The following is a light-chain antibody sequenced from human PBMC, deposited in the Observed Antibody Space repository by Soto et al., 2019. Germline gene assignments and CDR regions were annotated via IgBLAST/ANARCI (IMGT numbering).Light chain of an antibody. CDR1: GSDIGAYNF. CDR3: YSYAGDSNPYV. J-gene: IGLJ1*01. CDR2: GVT. V-gene: IGLV2-8*01. Sequence: QSALAQPPSASGSPGQSVTISCTGSGSDIGAYNFVSWYQQHPGKAPKLMIFGVTERPSGVPDRFSGSKSGNTASLTVSGLQADDEAVYYCYSYAGDSNPYVFGTGTKLTVL.